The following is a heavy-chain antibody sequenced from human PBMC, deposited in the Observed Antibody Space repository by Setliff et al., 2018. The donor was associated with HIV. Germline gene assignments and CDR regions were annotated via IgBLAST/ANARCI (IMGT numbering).Heavy chain of an antibody. J-gene: IGHJ3*02. D-gene: IGHD3-22*01. CDR3: AREPTYYYDSSPGAFDI. Sequence: PSETLSLTCAVSGGSISSSNWWNWVRQPPGKGLEWIGSIYYSGSTYYNPSLKSRVTISVDTSKNQFSLKLSSVTAADTAVYYCAREPTYYYDSSPGAFDIWGQGTMVTVSS. CDR1: GGSISSSNW. CDR2: IYYSGST. V-gene: IGHV4-4*02.